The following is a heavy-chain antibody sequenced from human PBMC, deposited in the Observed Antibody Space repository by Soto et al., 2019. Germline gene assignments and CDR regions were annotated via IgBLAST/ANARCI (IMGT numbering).Heavy chain of an antibody. J-gene: IGHJ4*02. CDR3: AKAVGGPYY. D-gene: IGHD3-16*01. V-gene: IGHV3-23*01. CDR2: ISGGGAAP. CDR1: GFTFSNYA. Sequence: LRLSCEASGFTFSNYAMSWVRQAPGKGLEWVSAISGGGAAPYYVDSVKGRFTISRDNIKITLYLQMNNLRAEDTGVYYCAKAVGGPYYWGQGTLVTVSS.